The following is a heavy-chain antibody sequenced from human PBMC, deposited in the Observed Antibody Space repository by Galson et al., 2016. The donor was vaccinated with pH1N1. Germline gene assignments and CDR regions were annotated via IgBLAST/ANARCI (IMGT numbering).Heavy chain of an antibody. CDR1: GYTFSSYG. V-gene: IGHV1-18*01. CDR3: AREGRGDYATWFDA. CDR2: SRPYTGNT. J-gene: IGHJ5*02. Sequence: SVKVSCKASGYTFSSYGISWVRQAPGQGLEWMGWSRPYTGNTNHVQKFQGRVTMTTDTSTSTAYMELRSLTSDDTAVYYCAREGRGDYATWFDAWGQGTLVTVSS. D-gene: IGHD4-17*01.